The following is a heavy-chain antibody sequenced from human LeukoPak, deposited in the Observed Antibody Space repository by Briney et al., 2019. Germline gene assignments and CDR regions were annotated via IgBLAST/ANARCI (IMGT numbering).Heavy chain of an antibody. Sequence: GGSLRLSCAASGFTFSSYWMSWVRQAPGKGLEWVANIKQDGSEKYYVDSVKGRFSISRDNSKNTLYLQMNSLRAEDTAGYYCARDDPPYSSGGYFFYWGQGTLVTVSS. V-gene: IGHV3-7*01. CDR1: GFTFSSYW. D-gene: IGHD6-19*01. J-gene: IGHJ4*02. CDR3: ARDDPPYSSGGYFFY. CDR2: IKQDGSEK.